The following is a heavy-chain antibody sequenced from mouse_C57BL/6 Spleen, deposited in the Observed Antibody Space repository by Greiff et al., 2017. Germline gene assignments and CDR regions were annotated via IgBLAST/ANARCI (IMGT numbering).Heavy chain of an antibody. D-gene: IGHD2-2*01. CDR3: ALYYGYDGGGYFDY. CDR2: IHPNSGST. J-gene: IGHJ2*01. V-gene: IGHV1-64*01. CDR1: GYTFTSYW. Sequence: QVQLKQPGAELVKPGASVKLSCKASGYTFTSYWMHWVKQRPGQGLEWIGMIHPNSGSTNYNEKFKSKATLTVDKSSSTAYMQLSSLTSEDSAVYYCALYYGYDGGGYFDYWGQGTTLTVSA.